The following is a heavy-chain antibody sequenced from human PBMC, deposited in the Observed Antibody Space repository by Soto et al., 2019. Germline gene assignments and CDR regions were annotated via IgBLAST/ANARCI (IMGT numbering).Heavy chain of an antibody. CDR1: GFTFSTYA. CDR2: ISYDGSNK. J-gene: IGHJ3*02. Sequence: GGSLGLSCAASGFTFSTYAIHWVRQAPGKGLEWVALISYDGSNKYYADTVKGRFTISRDNSKNTLFLQMDSLSSEDTAVYYCARGHLYSRNDVHGAFDIWGQGTMVTVPS. V-gene: IGHV3-30-3*01. D-gene: IGHD1-20*01. CDR3: ARGHLYSRNDVHGAFDI.